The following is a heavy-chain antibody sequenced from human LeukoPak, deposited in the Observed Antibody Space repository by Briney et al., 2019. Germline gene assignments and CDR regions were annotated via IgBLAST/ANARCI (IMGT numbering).Heavy chain of an antibody. CDR2: IYYSGST. V-gene: IGHV4-59*08. J-gene: IGHJ6*02. CDR3: ARRGPPWYYYGMDV. CDR1: GGSISSYY. Sequence: SETLSLTCTVSGGSISSYYWSWIRQPPGKGLEWIGYIYYSGSTNYNPSLKSRVTISVDTSKNQFSLKLSSVTAADTAVYYCARRGPPWYYYGMDVWGQGTTVTVSS.